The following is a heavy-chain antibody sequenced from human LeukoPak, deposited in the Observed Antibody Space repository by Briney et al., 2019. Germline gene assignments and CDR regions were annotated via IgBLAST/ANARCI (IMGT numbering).Heavy chain of an antibody. D-gene: IGHD4-11*01. CDR1: GFTFSSYW. J-gene: IGHJ4*02. V-gene: IGHV3-7*01. CDR3: AKDVLCWTLRYSNYRGYFDY. Sequence: GGSLRLSYAASGFTFSSYWMSWVRQAPGKGLEWVANIKQDGSEKYYVDSVKDRFTISRDNAKNSLYLQMNSLRAEDTAVYYCAKDVLCWTLRYSNYRGYFDYWGQGTLVTVSS. CDR2: IKQDGSEK.